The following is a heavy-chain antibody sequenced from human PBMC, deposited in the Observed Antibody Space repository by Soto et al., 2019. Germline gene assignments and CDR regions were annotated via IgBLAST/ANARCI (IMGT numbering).Heavy chain of an antibody. CDR1: GFTFSNAW. J-gene: IGHJ4*02. Sequence: GGSLRLSCAASGFTFSNAWMSWVRQAPGKGLEWVGRIKSKTDGGTTDYAAPVKGRFTISRDDSKNTLYLQMNSLKTEDTAVYYRTTDPPYGDYVFDYWGQGTLVTVSS. CDR2: IKSKTDGGTT. D-gene: IGHD4-17*01. CDR3: TTDPPYGDYVFDY. V-gene: IGHV3-15*01.